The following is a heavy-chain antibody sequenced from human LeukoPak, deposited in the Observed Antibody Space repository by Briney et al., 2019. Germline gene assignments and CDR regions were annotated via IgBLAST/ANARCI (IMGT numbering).Heavy chain of an antibody. CDR3: AGSAPRPYSGGHNILDY. D-gene: IGHD6-19*01. CDR1: GGSISSYY. V-gene: IGHV4-59*01. J-gene: IGHJ4*02. CDR2: IYYSGST. Sequence: SETLSLTCTVYGGSISSYYWSWIRQPPGKGLEWIGYIYYSGSTNYNPSLKSRVTISVDTSKNQFSLKLSSVTAADTAVYYCAGSAPRPYSGGHNILDYWGQGTLVTVSS.